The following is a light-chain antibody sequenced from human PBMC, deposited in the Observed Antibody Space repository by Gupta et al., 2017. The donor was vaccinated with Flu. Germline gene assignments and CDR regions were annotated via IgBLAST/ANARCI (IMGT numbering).Light chain of an antibody. CDR2: LGS. CDR1: QSLLHSNGYNY. Sequence: LPVTPGEPASISCRSSQSLLHSNGYNYLDWYLQKPGQSPQLLIYLGSNRASGVPDRFSGSGSGTDFTLKISRVEAEDVGVYYCMQGLQFTFGPGTKLDIK. V-gene: IGKV2-28*01. J-gene: IGKJ3*01. CDR3: MQGLQFT.